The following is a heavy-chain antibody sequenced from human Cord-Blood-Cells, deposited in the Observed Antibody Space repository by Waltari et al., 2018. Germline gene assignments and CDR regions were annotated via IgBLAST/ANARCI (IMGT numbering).Heavy chain of an antibody. CDR2: IYYSGST. CDR3: ARRGIKVGATVGFDP. J-gene: IGHJ5*02. CDR1: GRSISSSSSY. Sequence: QLQLQESGPGLVKPSETLSLTCTVSGRSISSSSSYWGWIRQPPGKGLEWIGSIYYSGSTYYNPSLKSRVTISVDTSKNQFSLKLSSVIAADTAVYYCARRGIKVGATVGFDPWGQGTLVTGSS. D-gene: IGHD1-26*01. V-gene: IGHV4-39*07.